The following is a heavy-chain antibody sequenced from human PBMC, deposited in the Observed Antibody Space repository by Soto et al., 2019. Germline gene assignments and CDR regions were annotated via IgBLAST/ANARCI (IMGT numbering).Heavy chain of an antibody. CDR3: ARHGDYYGSGGNFDY. Sequence: SETLSLTCTVSGGSISSSSYYWGWIRQPPGKGLEWIGSIYYSGSTYYNPSLKSRVTISVDTSKNQFSLKLSSVTAADTAVYYCARHGDYYGSGGNFDYWGQGTLVTVSS. D-gene: IGHD3-10*01. V-gene: IGHV4-39*01. CDR1: GGSISSSSYY. CDR2: IYYSGST. J-gene: IGHJ4*02.